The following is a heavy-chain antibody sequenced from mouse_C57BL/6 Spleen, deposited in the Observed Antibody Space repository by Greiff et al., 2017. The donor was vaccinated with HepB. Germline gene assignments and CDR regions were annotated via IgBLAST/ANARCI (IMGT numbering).Heavy chain of an antibody. Sequence: EVKLVESGGGLVKPGGSLKLSCAASGFTFSDYGMHWVRQAPEKGLEWVAYISSGSSTIYYADTVKGRFTISRDNAKNTLFLQMTSLRSEDTAMYYCARPGAQAWFACWGQGTLVTVSA. CDR3: ARPGAQAWFAC. J-gene: IGHJ3*01. CDR1: GFTFSDYG. CDR2: ISSGSSTI. D-gene: IGHD3-2*02. V-gene: IGHV5-17*01.